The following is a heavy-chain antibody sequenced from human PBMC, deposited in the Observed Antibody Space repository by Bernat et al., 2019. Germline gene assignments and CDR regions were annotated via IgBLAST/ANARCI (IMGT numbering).Heavy chain of an antibody. CDR3: ARERYSSYDP. CDR2: ISYDGSNK. Sequence: QVQLVESGGGVVQPGRSLRLSCAASGFTFSSYGMHWVRQAPGKGLEWVAVISYDGSNKYYADSVKGRFTISRDNSKNTLYLQMNSRRAEDTAVYYCARERYSSYDPWGQGTLVTVSS. D-gene: IGHD6-6*01. J-gene: IGHJ5*02. V-gene: IGHV3-30*03. CDR1: GFTFSSYG.